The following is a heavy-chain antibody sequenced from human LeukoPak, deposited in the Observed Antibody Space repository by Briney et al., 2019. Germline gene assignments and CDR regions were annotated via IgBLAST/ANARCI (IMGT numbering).Heavy chain of an antibody. CDR3: AREPMVRDFNWFDP. D-gene: IGHD3-10*01. CDR2: INPNTGGT. V-gene: IGHV1-2*06. Sequence: ASVKVSCKASGYTFTGHYLHWVRQAPGQGLEWMGRINPNTGGTNHAQKFQGRVTMTRDTSISTAYMELSGLTSDDTAVYYCAREPMVRDFNWFDPWGQGILVTVSS. J-gene: IGHJ5*02. CDR1: GYTFTGHY.